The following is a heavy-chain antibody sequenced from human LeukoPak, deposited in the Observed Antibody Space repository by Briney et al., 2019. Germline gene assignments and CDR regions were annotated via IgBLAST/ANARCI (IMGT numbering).Heavy chain of an antibody. CDR3: ARAPAGYSSSSGGYYYYMDV. CDR1: GGSFSGYY. V-gene: IGHV4-34*01. CDR2: INHSGST. J-gene: IGHJ6*03. Sequence: NPSETLSLTCAVYGGSFSGYYWSWIRQPPGKGVEWIGEINHSGSTNYNPSRKSRVTISVDTSKNQYSLKLSSMPAADTALYYCARAPAGYSSSSGGYYYYMDVWGKGTTVTVSS. D-gene: IGHD6-6*01.